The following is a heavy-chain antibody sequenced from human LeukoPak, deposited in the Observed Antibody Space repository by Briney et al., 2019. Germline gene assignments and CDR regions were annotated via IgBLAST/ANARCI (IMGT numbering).Heavy chain of an antibody. D-gene: IGHD3-22*01. J-gene: IGHJ6*02. CDR1: GGSISSYY. V-gene: IGHV4-59*08. CDR3: ASLNYYDSSGYPDYYYGMDV. Sequence: PSETLSLTCTVSGGSISSYYWSWIRQPPGRGLEWSGYIYYSGSTNYNPSLKSRVTISVDTSKNQFSLKLSSVTAADTAVYYCASLNYYDSSGYPDYYYGMDVWGQGTTVTVSS. CDR2: IYYSGST.